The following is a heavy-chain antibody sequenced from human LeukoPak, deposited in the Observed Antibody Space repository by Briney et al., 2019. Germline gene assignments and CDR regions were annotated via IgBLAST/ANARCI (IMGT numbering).Heavy chain of an antibody. J-gene: IGHJ6*04. Sequence: SVKLSCKASEATFSSYAISWVRQAPGQGLEWMGGTILFFGTANYAQKFQGRVTITADESKSKAYMELRSLKSEDKAVYYCAGWEGDYYYYYGMDVWGKGTRVTVSS. CDR3: AGWEGDYYYYYGMDV. CDR1: EATFSSYA. CDR2: TILFFGTA. D-gene: IGHD1-26*01. V-gene: IGHV1-69*13.